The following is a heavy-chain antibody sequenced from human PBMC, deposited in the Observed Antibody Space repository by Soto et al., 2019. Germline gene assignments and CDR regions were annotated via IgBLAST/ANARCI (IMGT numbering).Heavy chain of an antibody. CDR1: GGSISKYY. CDR2: IYYTGST. Sequence: SETLSLTCTVSGGSISKYYWSWIRQPPGKGLEWIAYIYYTGSTNYNPSLKSRVTISVDTSKNQFSLKLSSVTAADTAVYYCARQSLDCSGGSCYTYYFDYWGQGTLVTVS. J-gene: IGHJ4*02. V-gene: IGHV4-59*08. D-gene: IGHD2-15*01. CDR3: ARQSLDCSGGSCYTYYFDY.